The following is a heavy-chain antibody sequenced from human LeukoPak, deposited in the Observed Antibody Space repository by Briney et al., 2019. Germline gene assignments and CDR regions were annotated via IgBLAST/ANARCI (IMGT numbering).Heavy chain of an antibody. D-gene: IGHD5-12*01. V-gene: IGHV4-4*02. J-gene: IGHJ5*02. CDR3: AREIVTTNWFDP. CDR1: GGSISSSNW. Sequence: SETLSLTCAVSGGSISSSNWWGWVRQPPGKGLEWIGEIYHSGSTNYNPSPKSRVTISVDKSKNQFSLKLSSVTAADTAVYYCAREIVTTNWFDPWGQGTLVTVSS. CDR2: IYHSGST.